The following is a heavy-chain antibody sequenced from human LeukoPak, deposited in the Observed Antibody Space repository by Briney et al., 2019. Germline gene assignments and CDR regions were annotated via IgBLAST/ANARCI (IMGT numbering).Heavy chain of an antibody. CDR3: ASSPASGALGYFDY. D-gene: IGHD1-26*01. J-gene: IGHJ4*02. CDR1: GASISSSDYF. Sequence: PSETLSLTCTVSGASISSSDYFWTWIRQPPGKGLEWIGYIFDSGRTDFNPSLKSRVTISIDRPKNQFSLRLSSVTAADTAVYYCASSPASGALGYFDYWGQGTLVTVSS. V-gene: IGHV4-30-2*01. CDR2: IFDSGRT.